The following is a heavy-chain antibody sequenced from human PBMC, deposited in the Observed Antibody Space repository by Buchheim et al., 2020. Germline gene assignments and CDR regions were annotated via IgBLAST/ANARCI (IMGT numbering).Heavy chain of an antibody. V-gene: IGHV4-34*01. CDR3: ARVPIQLWETNDYYYYGMDV. Sequence: QVQLQQWGAGLLKPSETLSLTCAVYGGSFSGYYWSWIRQPPGKGLEWIGEINHSGSTNYNPSLKSRVTISVDTSKNQFSLKLSSVTAADTAVYYCARVPIQLWETNDYYYYGMDVWGQGTT. D-gene: IGHD5-18*01. CDR2: INHSGST. CDR1: GGSFSGYY. J-gene: IGHJ6*02.